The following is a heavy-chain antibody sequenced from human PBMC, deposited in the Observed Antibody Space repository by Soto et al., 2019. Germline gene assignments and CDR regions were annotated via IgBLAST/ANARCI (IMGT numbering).Heavy chain of an antibody. Sequence: SETPSLTCTVSGGSISNYYWSWIRQPPGKGLEWIGYIYYSGSTNYNPSLQSRATISVDMSKNQFSLKLSSVTAADTAVYYCARAPSIMAIFGRYYFDYWGQGALVTVSS. J-gene: IGHJ4*02. D-gene: IGHD3-3*01. V-gene: IGHV4-59*01. CDR2: IYYSGST. CDR3: ARAPSIMAIFGRYYFDY. CDR1: GGSISNYY.